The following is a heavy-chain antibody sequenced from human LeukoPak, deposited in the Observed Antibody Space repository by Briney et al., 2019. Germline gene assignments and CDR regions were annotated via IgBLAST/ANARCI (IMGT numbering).Heavy chain of an antibody. CDR1: GFTFSSYA. D-gene: IGHD3-22*01. Sequence: GGSLRLSCAASGFTFSSYAMSWVRQAPGKGLEWVSAISGSGGSTYYADSVKGRFTISRDNSKNTLYLQMNSLRAEDTAVYYCAKAVDSSGYYYVSVDYWGQGTLVTVSS. CDR2: ISGSGGST. J-gene: IGHJ4*02. V-gene: IGHV3-23*01. CDR3: AKAVDSSGYYYVSVDY.